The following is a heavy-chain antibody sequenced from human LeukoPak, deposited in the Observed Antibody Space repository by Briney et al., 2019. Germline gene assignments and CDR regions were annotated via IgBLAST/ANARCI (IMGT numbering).Heavy chain of an antibody. Sequence: SETLSLTCTVSGDSISGSSYYWCWIRQPPGKGLEWIGSIYYSGSTYYNPSLKSRVTISVDTSKNQFSLKLSSVTAADTAVYYCARLSTVVTPYFDYWGQGTLVTVSS. CDR3: ARLSTVVTPYFDY. J-gene: IGHJ4*02. D-gene: IGHD4-23*01. CDR1: GDSISGSSYY. V-gene: IGHV4-39*01. CDR2: IYYSGST.